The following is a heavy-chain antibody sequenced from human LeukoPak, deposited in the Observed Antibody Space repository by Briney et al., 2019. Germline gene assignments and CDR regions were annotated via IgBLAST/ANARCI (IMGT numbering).Heavy chain of an antibody. D-gene: IGHD1-26*01. CDR3: ARGQGATVPQVGKNWFDP. CDR1: IDSFSNYH. J-gene: IGHJ5*02. V-gene: IGHV4-34*01. CDR2: VNESGGT. Sequence: SETLSLTCAVYIDSFSNYHWNWIRQTPAKGMEWIGEVNESGGTNISPSLRSRVILSVDTSKTQFSLKLISVTVADTAIYYCARGQGATVPQVGKNWFDPWGPGTRVTVSS.